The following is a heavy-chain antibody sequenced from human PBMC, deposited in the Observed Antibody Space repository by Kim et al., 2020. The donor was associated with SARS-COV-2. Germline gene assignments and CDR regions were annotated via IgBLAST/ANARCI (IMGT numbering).Heavy chain of an antibody. CDR2: IIPIFGTA. CDR3: ARGSTPLRITMIVVVITLDY. D-gene: IGHD3-22*01. CDR1: GGTFSSYA. V-gene: IGHV1-69*13. J-gene: IGHJ4*02. Sequence: SVKVSCKASGGTFSSYAISWVRQAPGQGLEWMGGIIPIFGTANYAQKFQGRVTITADESTSTAYMELSSLRSEDTAVYYCARGSTPLRITMIVVVITLDYWGQGTLVTVSS.